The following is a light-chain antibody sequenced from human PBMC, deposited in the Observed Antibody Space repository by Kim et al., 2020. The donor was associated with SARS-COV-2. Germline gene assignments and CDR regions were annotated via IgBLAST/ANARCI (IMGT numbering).Light chain of an antibody. Sequence: GQSVSIYCSGSSSNIGNNFVYWYQLLPGTAPKVLIHTNNKRPSGVSDRFSGFKSVTSASLSISGLRSEDGADYYCGSWDDSLDGPVFGGGTKLTVL. CDR3: GSWDDSLDGPV. V-gene: IGLV1-47*01. CDR2: TNN. CDR1: SSNIGNNF. J-gene: IGLJ3*02.